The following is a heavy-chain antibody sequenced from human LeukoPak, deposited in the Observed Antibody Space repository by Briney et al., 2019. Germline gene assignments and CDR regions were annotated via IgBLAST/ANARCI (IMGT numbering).Heavy chain of an antibody. J-gene: IGHJ4*02. V-gene: IGHV4-61*02. CDR2: IYTSGST. CDR3: ARDGEMATIENYFDY. D-gene: IGHD5-24*01. CDR1: GGSISSGSYY. Sequence: SETLSLTCTVSGGSISSGSYYWSWIRQPAGKGLEWIGRIYTSGSTHYNPSLKSRVTISVDTSKNQFSLKLSSVTAADTAVYYCARDGEMATIENYFDYWGQGTLVTVSS.